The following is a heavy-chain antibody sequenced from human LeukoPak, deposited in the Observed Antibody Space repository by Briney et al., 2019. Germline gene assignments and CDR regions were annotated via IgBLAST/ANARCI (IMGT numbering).Heavy chain of an antibody. CDR1: GGSISSSSYY. CDR3: ARSAGYQLLDGYYYYMDV. J-gene: IGHJ6*03. CDR2: ISYSGST. Sequence: SETLSLTCTVSGGSISSSSYYWGWIRQPPGKGLEWIGSISYSGSTYYNPSLKSRVIISVDTSKNQFSLKLSSVTAADTAVYYCARSAGYQLLDGYYYYMDVWGKGTTVTVSS. V-gene: IGHV4-39*07. D-gene: IGHD2-2*01.